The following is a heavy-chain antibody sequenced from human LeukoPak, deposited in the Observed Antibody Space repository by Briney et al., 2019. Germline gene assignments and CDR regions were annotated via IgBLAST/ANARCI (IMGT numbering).Heavy chain of an antibody. D-gene: IGHD1-1*01. J-gene: IGHJ4*02. CDR2: ISSGSDTI. CDR1: GFTFSSYS. CDR3: ARDENWSFDY. Sequence: GGSLRLSCAASGFTFSSYSMNWVRQAPGKGLEWVLYISSGSDTIYYADSVGGRFTISRDNAKNSLYLQMNSLRDEDTAVYYCARDENWSFDYWGQGTLVTVSS. V-gene: IGHV3-48*02.